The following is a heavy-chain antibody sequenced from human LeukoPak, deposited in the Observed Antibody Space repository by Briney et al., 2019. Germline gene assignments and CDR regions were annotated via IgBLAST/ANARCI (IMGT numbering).Heavy chain of an antibody. J-gene: IGHJ4*02. CDR2: ISHSGIT. Sequence: SETLSLTCAVSSGSLSDYSWGWIRQPPGKGLEGVGEISHSGITNYNASLKGRVTISLKKSEIQFSLMLSSVTAADTAVYYCTRQSGTVTPIDYWSQGTLVTVSS. V-gene: IGHV4-34*01. CDR1: SGSLSDYS. CDR3: TRQSGTVTPIDY. D-gene: IGHD4-17*01.